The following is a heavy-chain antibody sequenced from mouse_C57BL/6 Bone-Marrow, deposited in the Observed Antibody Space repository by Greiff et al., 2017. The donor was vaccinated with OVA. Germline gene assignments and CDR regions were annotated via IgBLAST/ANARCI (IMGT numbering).Heavy chain of an antibody. D-gene: IGHD2-5*01. V-gene: IGHV1-81*01. CDR2: IYPRSGNT. CDR1: GYTFTSYG. Sequence: VQLQQSGAELARPGASVKLSCKASGYTFTSYGISWVKQSTGQGLEWIGEIYPRSGNTYYNEKFKGKATLTADKSSSTAYMELRSLTSEDSAVYFCARGGLYYSNYYAMDYWGQGTSVTVSS. J-gene: IGHJ4*01. CDR3: ARGGLYYSNYYAMDY.